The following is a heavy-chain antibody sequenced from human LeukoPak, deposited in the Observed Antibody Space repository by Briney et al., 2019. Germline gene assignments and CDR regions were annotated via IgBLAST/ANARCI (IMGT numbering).Heavy chain of an antibody. CDR3: ARDAYNSYDY. J-gene: IGHJ4*02. Sequence: PGGSLRLSCAASGFTFSSYSMNWVRQAPGKGLEWVSCITSSGTDMYYADSVRGRFTISRDNAKNSLYLEINSLRVEDTAVYYCARDAYNSYDYWGQGTLVTVSS. CDR2: ITSSGTDM. D-gene: IGHD5-24*01. CDR1: GFTFSSYS. V-gene: IGHV3-21*01.